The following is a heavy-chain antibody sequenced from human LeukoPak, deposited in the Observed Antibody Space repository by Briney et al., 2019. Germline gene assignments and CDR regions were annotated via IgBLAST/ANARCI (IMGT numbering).Heavy chain of an antibody. CDR3: ARALTLYSSSSVRAGPKKYYFDY. Sequence: SETLSLTCTVSGGSISSYYWSWVRQPPGKGLEWIGEINHSGSTNYNPSLKSRVTISVDTSKNQFSLKLSSVTAADTAVYYCARALTLYSSSSVRAGPKKYYFDYWGQGTLVTVSS. CDR2: INHSGST. D-gene: IGHD6-13*01. V-gene: IGHV4-34*01. J-gene: IGHJ4*02. CDR1: GGSISSYY.